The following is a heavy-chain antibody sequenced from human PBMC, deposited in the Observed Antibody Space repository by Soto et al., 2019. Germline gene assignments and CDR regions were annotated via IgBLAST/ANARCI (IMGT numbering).Heavy chain of an antibody. D-gene: IGHD3-3*01. V-gene: IGHV4-31*03. Sequence: QVQLQESGPGLVKPSPTLSLTCTVSGVSISSGGYYWSWIRQHPVKGLERMGYIYYSGSTYYNPSLKSRVTISVYTSKNQDPLKLGSVTAADTAVYYCARAWEKRGFWSGYIPWGQGTLVSVSS. CDR1: GVSISSGGYY. J-gene: IGHJ5*02. CDR2: IYYSGST. CDR3: ARAWEKRGFWSGYIP.